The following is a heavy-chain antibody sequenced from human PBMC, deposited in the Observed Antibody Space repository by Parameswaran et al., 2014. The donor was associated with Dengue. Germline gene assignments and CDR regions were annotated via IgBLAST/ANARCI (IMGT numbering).Heavy chain of an antibody. CDR2: INPNSGGT. J-gene: IGHJ4*02. D-gene: IGHD3-3*01. Sequence: WVRQAPGQGLEWMGWINPNSGGTNYAQKFQDRVTMSRDTSISTAYMELSWLRSDDTAVYYCARGFLEWPLLHYWGQGTLVTRLL. CDR3: ARGFLEWPLLHY. V-gene: IGHV1-2*02.